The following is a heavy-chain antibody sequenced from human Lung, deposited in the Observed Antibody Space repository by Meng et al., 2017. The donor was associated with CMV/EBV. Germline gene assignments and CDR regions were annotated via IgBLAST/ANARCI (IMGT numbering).Heavy chain of an antibody. V-gene: IGHV4-4*02. CDR2: IYHSGST. CDR1: GGSMRITNW. Sequence: QVLLQEVGPGLGKPSGTQSPTCAVSGGSMRITNWWSWVRQPPGKGLEWIGEIYHSGSTNYNPSLKSRVSISVDKSKNQFSLKLSSVTAADTAVYYCARADKVRFDYWGQGTLVTVSS. CDR3: ARADKVRFDY. J-gene: IGHJ4*02.